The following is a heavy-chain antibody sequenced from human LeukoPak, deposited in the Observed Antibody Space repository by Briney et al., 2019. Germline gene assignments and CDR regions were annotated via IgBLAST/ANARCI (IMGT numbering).Heavy chain of an antibody. CDR1: GYTFTGYY. V-gene: IGHV1-2*06. Sequence: ASAKVSCKASGYTFTGYYMHWVRQAPGQGLEWMGRINPNSGGTNYAQKFQGRVTMTRDTSISTAYMELSRLRSDDTAVYYCARDGSLVADSFNFDYWGQGTLVTVSS. D-gene: IGHD6-19*01. J-gene: IGHJ4*02. CDR2: INPNSGGT. CDR3: ARDGSLVADSFNFDY.